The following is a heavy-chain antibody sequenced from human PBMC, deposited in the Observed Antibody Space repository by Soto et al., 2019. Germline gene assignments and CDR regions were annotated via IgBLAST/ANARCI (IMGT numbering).Heavy chain of an antibody. CDR1: GFTFSDYA. J-gene: IGHJ4*02. CDR3: AKGGRQWLVTSDFNY. V-gene: IGHV3-30*18. CDR2: VSHDGRNT. Sequence: VQLVESGGGVVQPGRSLRLSCAASGFTFSDYAMHWVRQAPGKGLEWVAVVSHDGRNTHYADSVKGRLTISRDSSKNKVSLEMTSLRAEDTAGYYCAKGGRQWLVTSDFNYWGQGALVTVSS. D-gene: IGHD6-19*01.